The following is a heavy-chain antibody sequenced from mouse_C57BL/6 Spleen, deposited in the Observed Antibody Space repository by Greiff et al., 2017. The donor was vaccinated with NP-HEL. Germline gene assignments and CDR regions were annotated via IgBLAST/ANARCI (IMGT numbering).Heavy chain of an antibody. D-gene: IGHD2-3*01. J-gene: IGHJ2*01. CDR2: IDPSDSET. V-gene: IGHV1-52*01. Sequence: QVQLQQPGAELVRPGSSVKLSCKASGYTFTSYWMHWVKQRPIQGLEWIGNIDPSDSETHYNQKFKDKATLTVDKSSSTAYMQLSSLTSEDSAVYYGARGGYYVGRYYFDYWGQGTTLTVSS. CDR3: ARGGYYVGRYYFDY. CDR1: GYTFTSYW.